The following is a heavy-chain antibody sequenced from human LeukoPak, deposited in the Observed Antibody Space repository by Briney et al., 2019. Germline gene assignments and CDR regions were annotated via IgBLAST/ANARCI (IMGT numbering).Heavy chain of an antibody. Sequence: VASVKVSCKTSGYTFTSYYMHWVRQAPGQGLEWMGWINPNSGGTNYAQKFQGRVTMTRDTSTSTAYMELSRLRSDDTAVYYCARDESSVVDTATGIDYWGQGTLVTVSS. CDR1: GYTFTSYY. CDR3: ARDESSVVDTATGIDY. CDR2: INPNSGGT. J-gene: IGHJ4*02. V-gene: IGHV1-2*02. D-gene: IGHD5-18*01.